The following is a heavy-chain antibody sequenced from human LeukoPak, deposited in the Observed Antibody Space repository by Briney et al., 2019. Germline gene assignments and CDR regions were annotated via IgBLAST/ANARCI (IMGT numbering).Heavy chain of an antibody. CDR1: GGSFSGYY. D-gene: IGHD6-13*01. J-gene: IGHJ4*02. CDR3: ATPGDSSSWYR. V-gene: IGHV4-34*01. CDR2: INHSGST. Sequence: SETLSLTCAVYGGSFSGYYWSWIRQPPGKGLEWIGEINHSGSTNYNPSLKSRVTISVDTSKNQFSLKLSSVTAADTAVYYCATPGDSSSWYRWGQGTLVTVSS.